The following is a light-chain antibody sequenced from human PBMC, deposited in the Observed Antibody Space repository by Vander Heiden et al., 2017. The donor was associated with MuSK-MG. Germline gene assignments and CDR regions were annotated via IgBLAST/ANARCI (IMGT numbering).Light chain of an antibody. J-gene: IGLJ1*01. Sequence: QSALTQPAPVSGSPGQSITISCTGTSSDVGGYYSVSWYQQHPGKAPKPRMYDVTNRPSGVSNRFSGSKSGNTDSMSISGHQAEDEADYYCCSYTSSKREVFGTGTKVTVL. CDR2: DVT. CDR1: SSDVGGYYS. CDR3: CSYTSSKREV. V-gene: IGLV2-14*03.